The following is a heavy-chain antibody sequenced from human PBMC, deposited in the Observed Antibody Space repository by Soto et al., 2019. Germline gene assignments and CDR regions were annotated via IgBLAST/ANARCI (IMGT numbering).Heavy chain of an antibody. CDR1: GGSISSYY. D-gene: IGHD5-12*01. CDR2: IYYSGST. J-gene: IGHJ6*02. V-gene: IGHV4-59*01. CDR3: ARDFRDGYISYGMDV. Sequence: PSETLSLTCTVSGGSISSYYWSWIRQPPGKGLEWIGYIYYSGSTNYNPSPKSRVTISVDTSKNQFSLKLSSVTAADTAVYYCARDFRDGYISYGMDVWGQGTTVTVSS.